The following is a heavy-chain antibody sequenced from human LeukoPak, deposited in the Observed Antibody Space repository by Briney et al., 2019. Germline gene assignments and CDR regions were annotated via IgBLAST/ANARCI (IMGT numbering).Heavy chain of an antibody. Sequence: ASVTVSFTVSGYTLTELSMHWVRQAPGKGLEWMGGFDPEDGETIYAQKFQGRVTMTEDTSTDTAYMELSSLRSEDTAVYYCAGVPDGLYDSSGYYYLPQPYFDYWGQGTLVTVSS. V-gene: IGHV1-24*01. CDR3: AGVPDGLYDSSGYYYLPQPYFDY. CDR2: FDPEDGET. J-gene: IGHJ4*02. CDR1: GYTLTELS. D-gene: IGHD3-22*01.